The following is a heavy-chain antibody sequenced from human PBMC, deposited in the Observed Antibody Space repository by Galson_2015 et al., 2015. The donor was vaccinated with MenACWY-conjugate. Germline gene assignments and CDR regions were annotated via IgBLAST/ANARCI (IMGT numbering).Heavy chain of an antibody. V-gene: IGHV3-7*03. CDR3: TRDWGRSFEY. CDR2: IQEAGSKK. Sequence: SLRLSCAASGFTFGSSWMTWVRQAPGKGLEGVAYIQEAGSKKLYVDSVKGRFTVSRDNAENSLYLQMSSLRAEDTAVYYCTRDWGRSFEYWGQGTLVTVSS. D-gene: IGHD3-16*01. CDR1: GFTFGSSW. J-gene: IGHJ4*02.